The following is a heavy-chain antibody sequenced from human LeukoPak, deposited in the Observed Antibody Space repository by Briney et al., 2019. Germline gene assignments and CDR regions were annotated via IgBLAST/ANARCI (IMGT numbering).Heavy chain of an antibody. V-gene: IGHV4-59*01. CDR2: IYYSGST. CDR1: GGSISSYY. CDR3: ARTVRYFDL. Sequence: SETLSLTCTVSGGSISSYYWSWIRQPPGKGLEWIGYIYYSGSTNYNPSLKSRVTISVDTSKNQFSLTLSSVTAADTAVYYCARTVRYFDLWGRGTLVTVSS. J-gene: IGHJ2*01.